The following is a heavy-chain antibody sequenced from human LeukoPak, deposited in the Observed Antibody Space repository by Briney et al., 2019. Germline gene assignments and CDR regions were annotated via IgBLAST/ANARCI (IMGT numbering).Heavy chain of an antibody. CDR3: ARVAEGYSYGYRVKWIYFDY. CDR2: IKQDGSEK. CDR1: GLTFSDVW. D-gene: IGHD5-18*01. Sequence: GGSLRLSCAVSGLTFSDVWMSWVRQAPGKGLEWVANIKQDGSEKYYVDSVKGRFTISRDNAKNSLYLQMNSLRAEDTAVYYCARVAEGYSYGYRVKWIYFDYWGQGTLVTVSS. J-gene: IGHJ4*02. V-gene: IGHV3-7*01.